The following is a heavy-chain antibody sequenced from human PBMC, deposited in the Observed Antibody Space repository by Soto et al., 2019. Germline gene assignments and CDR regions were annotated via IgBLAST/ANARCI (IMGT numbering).Heavy chain of an antibody. CDR1: GGSFSGYY. D-gene: IGHD4-4*01. CDR3: ARGPDYSKDQRYYYYYMDV. J-gene: IGHJ6*03. CDR2: INHSGST. V-gene: IGHV4-34*01. Sequence: QVQLQQWGAGLLKPSETLSLTCAVYGGSFSGYYWSWIRQPPGKGLEWIGEINHSGSTNNNPSLKSRVTISVDTSKNQFSLKLSSVTAADTAVYYCARGPDYSKDQRYYYYYMDVWGKGTTVTVSS.